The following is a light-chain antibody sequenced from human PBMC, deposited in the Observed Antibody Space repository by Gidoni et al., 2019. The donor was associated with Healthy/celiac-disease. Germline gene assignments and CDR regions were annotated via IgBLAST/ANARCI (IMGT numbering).Light chain of an antibody. CDR1: QSVSSY. V-gene: IGKV3-11*01. CDR3: QRRSNWPGLT. CDR2: DAS. Sequence: EIVLTQSPATLPLSPGEGATLSCRASQSVSSYLAWYQHKPGQAPGLLIYDASNRATVIPARFSVSGSGTDFTLTISSLGPQDFAVYYCQRRSNWPGLTFGGGTKVEIK. J-gene: IGKJ4*01.